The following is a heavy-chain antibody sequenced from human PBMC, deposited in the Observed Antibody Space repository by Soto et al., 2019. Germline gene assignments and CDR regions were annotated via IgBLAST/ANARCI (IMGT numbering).Heavy chain of an antibody. D-gene: IGHD3-3*01. V-gene: IGHV3-74*01. J-gene: IGHJ6*02. CDR1: GFTFSSYW. Sequence: GGSLRLSCAASGFTFSSYWMHWVRQAPGKGLVWVSRINSVGSSTSYADSVKGRFTISRDNAKNTLYLQMNSLRAEDTAVYYCARPLDDDFWSGYYNHSPGTAYYYGMDVWGQGTTVTVSS. CDR2: INSVGSST. CDR3: ARPLDDDFWSGYYNHSPGTAYYYGMDV.